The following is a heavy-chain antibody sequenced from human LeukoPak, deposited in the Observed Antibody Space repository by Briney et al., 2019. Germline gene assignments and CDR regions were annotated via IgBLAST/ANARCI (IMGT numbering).Heavy chain of an antibody. CDR3: ARRCRIGSGWFYDY. V-gene: IGHV4-34*01. CDR2: INHSGST. J-gene: IGHJ4*02. Sequence: SETLSLTCAVYGGSSSGYYWTWIRQPPGKGREWIGEINHSGSTNYNPPLKSRVTISVDTSKNQISLKLSSVTAADTAVYYCARRCRIGSGWFYDYWGQGTLVTVSS. CDR1: GGSSSGYY. D-gene: IGHD6-19*01.